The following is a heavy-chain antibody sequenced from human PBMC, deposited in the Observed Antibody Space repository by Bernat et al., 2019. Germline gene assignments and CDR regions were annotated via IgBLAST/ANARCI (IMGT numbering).Heavy chain of an antibody. Sequence: EVQLVESGGGLVQPGRSLRLSCTASGFTFGDYAMSWVRQAPGKGLEWVGFIRSKAYGGTTEYAASVKGRFTISRDDSKSIAYLQMNSLKTEDTAVYYCTRDCSSTSCRGRDAFDIWGHGTMVTVSS. V-gene: IGHV3-49*04. CDR2: IRSKAYGGTT. CDR1: GFTFGDYA. D-gene: IGHD2-2*01. CDR3: TRDCSSTSCRGRDAFDI. J-gene: IGHJ3*02.